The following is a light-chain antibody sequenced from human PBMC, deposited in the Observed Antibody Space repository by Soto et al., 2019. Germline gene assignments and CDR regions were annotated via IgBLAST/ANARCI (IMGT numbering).Light chain of an antibody. CDR3: QQYINWPLT. J-gene: IGKJ4*01. CDR1: QSVGGN. V-gene: IGKV3-15*01. Sequence: EVVMTQSPATLSVSPGERATLSCRASQSVGGNLAWYQQKPGQAPRLLIYGASTRATGIPARFSGSGSGTEFTLTISSLXSEDFAVYFCQQYINWPLTFGGGTKVEIK. CDR2: GAS.